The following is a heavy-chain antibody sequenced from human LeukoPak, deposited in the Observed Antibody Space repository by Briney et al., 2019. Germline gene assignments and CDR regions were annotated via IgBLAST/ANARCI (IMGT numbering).Heavy chain of an antibody. V-gene: IGHV4-59*06. CDR3: AKLSGFAFDP. CDR2: IYYSGNT. D-gene: IGHD3-16*02. CDR1: GGSISSYY. Sequence: SETLSLTCTVSGGSISSYYWSWIRQHPGKGLEWIGYIYYSGNTYYNPSLKSRITISVDTSKNQFSLRLSSVTAADTAVYLCAKLSGFAFDPWGQGILVTVSS. J-gene: IGHJ5*02.